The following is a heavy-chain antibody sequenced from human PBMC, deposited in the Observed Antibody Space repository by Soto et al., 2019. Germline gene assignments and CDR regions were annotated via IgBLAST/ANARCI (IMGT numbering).Heavy chain of an antibody. V-gene: IGHV1-18*01. D-gene: IGHD2-2*02. Sequence: ASVKVSFKASGYTFTSYGISWVRQAPGQGLDWMGWISPYNGNTHYAQRLQGRVTMTTDTSTSTAYMELRSLRSDDTAVYYCARDQIGYSADVWGQGTTVTVSS. CDR1: GYTFTSYG. CDR2: ISPYNGNT. CDR3: ARDQIGYSADV. J-gene: IGHJ6*02.